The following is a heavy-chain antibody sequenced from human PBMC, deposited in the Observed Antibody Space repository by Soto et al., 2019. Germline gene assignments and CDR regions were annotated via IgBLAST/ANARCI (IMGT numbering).Heavy chain of an antibody. V-gene: IGHV3-48*01. Sequence: GGSLRLSCAASGFTFSSYSMNWVRQAPGKGLEWVSYISSSSSTIYYADSVKGRFTISRDNAKNSLYLQMNSLRAEDTAVYYCASLSGYYYYMDVWGKGTTVTVSS. D-gene: IGHD3-10*01. CDR1: GFTFSSYS. CDR2: ISSSSSTI. CDR3: ASLSGYYYYMDV. J-gene: IGHJ6*03.